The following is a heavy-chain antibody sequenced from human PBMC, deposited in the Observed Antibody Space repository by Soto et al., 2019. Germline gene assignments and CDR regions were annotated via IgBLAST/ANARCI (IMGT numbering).Heavy chain of an antibody. CDR3: ARDSSGWSNWFDP. J-gene: IGHJ5*02. D-gene: IGHD6-19*01. CDR1: GYSLTSYY. CDR2: INPSGGST. Sequence: ASVKLSCKESGYSLTSYYMHWVRQAPGQGLEWMGIINPSGGSTSYAQKFQGRVTMTRDTSTSTVYMELSSLRSEDTAVYYCARDSSGWSNWFDPWGQGTLVTVSS. V-gene: IGHV1-46*03.